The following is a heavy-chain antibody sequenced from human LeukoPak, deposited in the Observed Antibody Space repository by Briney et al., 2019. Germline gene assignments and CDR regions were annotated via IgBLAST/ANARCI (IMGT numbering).Heavy chain of an antibody. CDR3: AKKGYWGWAHFDY. J-gene: IGHJ4*02. Sequence: GGSLRLSCAASGFTFSSYGMHWVRQAPGKGLEWVAFIRYDGSNKYYADSVKGRFTISRDNSKNTLYLQMNSLRAEDTAVYYCAKKGYWGWAHFDYWGQGTLVTVSS. CDR2: IRYDGSNK. D-gene: IGHD7-27*01. CDR1: GFTFSSYG. V-gene: IGHV3-30*02.